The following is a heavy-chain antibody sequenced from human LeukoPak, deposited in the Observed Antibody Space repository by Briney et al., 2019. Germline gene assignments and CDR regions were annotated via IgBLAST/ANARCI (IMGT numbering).Heavy chain of an antibody. CDR1: GNSFTTYW. Sequence: GESLKISCKGSGNSFTTYWIGWVRQMPGKALEWMGIIYPGDSDTRYSPSFQGQVTISADKSMSTAYLQWSSLKASDTAMYYCARQRISGSYFGSAFDIWGQGTMVTVSS. V-gene: IGHV5-51*01. D-gene: IGHD1-26*01. CDR2: IYPGDSDT. J-gene: IGHJ3*02. CDR3: ARQRISGSYFGSAFDI.